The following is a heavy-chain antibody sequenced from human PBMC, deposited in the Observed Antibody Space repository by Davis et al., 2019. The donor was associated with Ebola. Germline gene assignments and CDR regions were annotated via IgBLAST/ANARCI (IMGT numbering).Heavy chain of an antibody. J-gene: IGHJ6*02. CDR1: GYTFSDHY. V-gene: IGHV3-74*01. CDR2: ISGRGITT. Sequence: GESLKISCAASGYTFSDHYIHWVRQAPGKGLVWVSCISGRGITTNYADSVKGRFTVSRDNGKNTVYLQMHSLRAEDTAVYYCTRGRYYGIDVWGHGTTVTVSS. CDR3: TRGRYYGIDV.